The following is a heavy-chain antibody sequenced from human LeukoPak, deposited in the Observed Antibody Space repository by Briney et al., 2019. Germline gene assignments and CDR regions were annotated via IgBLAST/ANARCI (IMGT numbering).Heavy chain of an antibody. V-gene: IGHV4-34*01. CDR3: ASVQLWFDY. D-gene: IGHD5-18*01. CDR1: GGSFSGYY. Sequence: SETLSLTCAVYGGSFSGYYWSWIRQPPGKGLEWIGEINHSGSTNYNPSLKSRVTISVDTSKNQFSLKLSSVTAADTAVYYCASVQLWFDYWGQGTLVTVSS. CDR2: INHSGST. J-gene: IGHJ5*01.